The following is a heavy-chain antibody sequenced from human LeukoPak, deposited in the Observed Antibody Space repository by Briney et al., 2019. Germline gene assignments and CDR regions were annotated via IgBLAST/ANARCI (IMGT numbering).Heavy chain of an antibody. CDR1: GFTFSSYA. V-gene: IGHV3-30*01. CDR3: ARDDTTVTTMGYMDV. J-gene: IGHJ6*03. CDR2: ISYDGSNK. D-gene: IGHD4-11*01. Sequence: GRSLRLSCAASGFTFSSYAMHWVRQAPGKGLEWVAVISYDGSNKYYADSVKGRFTISRDNSKNTLYLQMNSLRAEDTAVYYCARDDTTVTTMGYMDVWGKGTTVTVSS.